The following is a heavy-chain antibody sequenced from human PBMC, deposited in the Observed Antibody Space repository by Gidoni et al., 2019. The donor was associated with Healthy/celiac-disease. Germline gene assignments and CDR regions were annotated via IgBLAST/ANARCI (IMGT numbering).Heavy chain of an antibody. D-gene: IGHD1-1*01. J-gene: IGHJ6*02. CDR2: IKQDGSEK. CDR3: ARGLYDNNWDYYYGMDV. CDR1: GFTFSRYW. V-gene: IGHV3-7*03. Sequence: EVQLVESGGGLVQPGGSLRLSCAASGFTFSRYWMSWVRQAPGKGLEWVANIKQDGSEKYYVDSVKGRFTISRDNAKNSLYLQMNSLRAEDTAVYYCARGLYDNNWDYYYGMDVWGQGTTVTVSS.